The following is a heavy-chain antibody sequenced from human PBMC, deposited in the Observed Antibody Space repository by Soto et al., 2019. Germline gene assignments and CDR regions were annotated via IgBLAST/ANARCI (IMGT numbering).Heavy chain of an antibody. CDR1: GFTLTAYG. V-gene: IGHV3-30*04. D-gene: IGHD6-13*01. CDR3: ARAPNLSSWPYYFDF. Sequence: QVQLVESGGGVVKPGRSLRLPLAFSGFTLTAYGFHWVPKAPDKGREWGAVVLYSGYTKYSADSVQGRFTISGDNSRNMIYLQMDSLKTEDMAIYYCARAPNLSSWPYYFDFWGLGTLVTVSS. CDR2: VLYSGYTK. J-gene: IGHJ4*02.